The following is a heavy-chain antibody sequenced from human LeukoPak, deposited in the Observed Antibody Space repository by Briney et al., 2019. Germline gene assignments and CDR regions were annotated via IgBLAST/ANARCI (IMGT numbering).Heavy chain of an antibody. CDR2: IAYDGSNK. Sequence: GGSLRLSCAASGYTFSCYGMHWVRQAPGKGLEWVAVIAYDGSNKYYADSVKGRFTISRDNSKNTLYLQMNSLRAEETAVYYCAKLGGKEQLVHYGMDVWGQGPTVTVSS. V-gene: IGHV3-30*18. J-gene: IGHJ6*02. D-gene: IGHD6-6*01. CDR3: AKLGGKEQLVHYGMDV. CDR1: GYTFSCYG.